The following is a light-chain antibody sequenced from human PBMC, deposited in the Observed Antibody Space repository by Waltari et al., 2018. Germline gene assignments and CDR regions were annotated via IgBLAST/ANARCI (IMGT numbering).Light chain of an antibody. Sequence: QSVLTQPPSVSGAPGQRVTISCTGSSSNIGAGYDVHGYQQLPGTAPKLLIHGNSNRPSGVPDRFSGSKSGTSASLAITGLQAEDEADYYCQSYDSSLSKVFGTGTKVTVL. CDR1: SSNIGAGYD. CDR2: GNS. CDR3: QSYDSSLSKV. J-gene: IGLJ1*01. V-gene: IGLV1-40*01.